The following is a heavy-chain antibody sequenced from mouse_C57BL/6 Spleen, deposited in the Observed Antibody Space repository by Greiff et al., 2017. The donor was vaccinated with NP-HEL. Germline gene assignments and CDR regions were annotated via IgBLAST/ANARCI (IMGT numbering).Heavy chain of an antibody. CDR3: ARSRGNYEGYAMDY. Sequence: QVQLQQPGAELVMPGASVKLSCKASGYTFTSYWMHWVKQRPGQGLEWIGEIDPSDSYTNYNQKFKGKSTLTVDKSSSTAYMQLSSLTSEDSAVYYCARSRGNYEGYAMDYWGQGTSVTVSS. V-gene: IGHV1-69*01. J-gene: IGHJ4*01. CDR1: GYTFTSYW. D-gene: IGHD2-1*01. CDR2: IDPSDSYT.